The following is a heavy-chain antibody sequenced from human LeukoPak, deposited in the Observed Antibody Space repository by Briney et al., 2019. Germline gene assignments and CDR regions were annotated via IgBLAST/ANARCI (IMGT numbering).Heavy chain of an antibody. J-gene: IGHJ4*02. D-gene: IGHD3-3*01. Sequence: SVKVSCKASGGAFSSYAISWVRQAPGQGLEWMGGIIPIFGTANYAQKFQGRVTITADESTSTAYMELSSLRSEDTAVYYCAKSTLWSGYYTAYYFDYWGQGTLVTVSS. CDR1: GGAFSSYA. CDR3: AKSTLWSGYYTAYYFDY. V-gene: IGHV1-69*13. CDR2: IIPIFGTA.